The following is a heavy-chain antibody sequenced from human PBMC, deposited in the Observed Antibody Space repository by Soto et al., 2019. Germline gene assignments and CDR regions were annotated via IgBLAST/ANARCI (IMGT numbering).Heavy chain of an antibody. D-gene: IGHD6-13*01. CDR1: GGTFSRHA. CDR2: IIPMFGTT. Sequence: QVQLVQSGSEVKMPGSSVKVSCKTSGGTFSRHAINWLRQAPGQGLEWMGGIIPMFGTTNYAQKFKGRVTISAYESTSTACMELSSLRSEDAAVNYCASAAIHGSSWYFWFDPWGQGTLVTVSS. CDR3: ASAAIHGSSWYFWFDP. V-gene: IGHV1-69*01. J-gene: IGHJ5*02.